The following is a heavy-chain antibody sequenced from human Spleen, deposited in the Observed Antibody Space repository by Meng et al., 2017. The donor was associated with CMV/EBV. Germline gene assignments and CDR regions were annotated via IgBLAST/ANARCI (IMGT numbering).Heavy chain of an antibody. Sequence: ISSSSYYWGWIRPPPGKGLEWIGSIYYSGSTYYNPSLKSRVTISVDTSKNQFSLKLSSVTAADTAVYYCARGPYCSSTSCYPGWFDPWGQGTLVTVSS. J-gene: IGHJ5*02. CDR3: ARGPYCSSTSCYPGWFDP. D-gene: IGHD2-2*01. V-gene: IGHV4-39*07. CDR2: IYYSGST. CDR1: ISSSSYY.